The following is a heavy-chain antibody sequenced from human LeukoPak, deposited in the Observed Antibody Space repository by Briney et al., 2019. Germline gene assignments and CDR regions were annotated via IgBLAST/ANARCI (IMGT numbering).Heavy chain of an antibody. J-gene: IGHJ4*02. CDR2: IYYSGST. CDR1: GGSISSGGYY. CDR3: ARAASYYYGSGSYYHPKPLHFDY. Sequence: PSETLSLTCTVSGGSISSGGYYWSWIRQHPGKGLEWIGYIYYSGSTYYNPSLKSRVTISVDTSKNQFSLKLSSVTAADTAVYYCARAASYYYGSGSYYHPKPLHFDYWGQGTLVTVSS. V-gene: IGHV4-31*03. D-gene: IGHD3-10*01.